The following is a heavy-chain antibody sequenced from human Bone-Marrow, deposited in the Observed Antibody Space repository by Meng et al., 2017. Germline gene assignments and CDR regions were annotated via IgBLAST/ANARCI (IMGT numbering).Heavy chain of an antibody. CDR3: TRGQDYIWGPE. Sequence: QRWGAGRLRPLEHLFLHCVVCGGFFGDYYAWVRQPAGKGLEWIGEIGHSGRTVYSPALKSRVTVSLDTSKDTEQFFLQMKYVTAADTAVYYCTRGQDYIWGPEWGQGTLVTVSS. V-gene: IGHV4-34*01. CDR1: GGFFGDYY. CDR2: IGHSGRT. D-gene: IGHD3-16*01. J-gene: IGHJ1*01.